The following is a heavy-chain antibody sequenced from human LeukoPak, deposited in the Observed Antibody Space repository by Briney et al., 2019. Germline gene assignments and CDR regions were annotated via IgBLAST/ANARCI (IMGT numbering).Heavy chain of an antibody. CDR1: GFTFTTYC. V-gene: IGHV3-7*01. CDR2: INQDGTEK. Sequence: GGSLRLSCAASGFTFTTYCMSWVRQLPGKGLEWVANINQDGTEKYYVDSVKGRFTISRDNAKNSLDLQMNSLGVEDTGIYYCVRVAKYYYGSETYYFFEHWGQGTPVTASS. CDR3: VRVAKYYYGSETYYFFEH. J-gene: IGHJ4*02. D-gene: IGHD3-10*01.